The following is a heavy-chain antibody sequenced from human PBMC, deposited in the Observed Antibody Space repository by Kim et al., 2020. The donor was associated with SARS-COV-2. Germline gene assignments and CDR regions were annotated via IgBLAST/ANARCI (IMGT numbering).Heavy chain of an antibody. CDR3: ARMLEYSASPVYFDY. CDR1: GFTFSTYG. V-gene: IGHV3-30*03. CDR2: ISYDEYTK. Sequence: GGSLRLSCAASGFTFSTYGMHWVRQAPGKGLEWVALISYDEYTKYHADSVKGRFTVSRDNSKNMVYLQMNTLRAEDTAVYYCARMLEYSASPVYFDYWG. J-gene: IGHJ4*01. D-gene: IGHD1-26*01.